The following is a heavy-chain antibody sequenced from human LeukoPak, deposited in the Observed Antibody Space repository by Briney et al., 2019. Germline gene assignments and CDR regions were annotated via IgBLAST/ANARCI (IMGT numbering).Heavy chain of an antibody. CDR1: GFTFSSYW. J-gene: IGHJ6*03. Sequence: GGSLRLSCAASGFTFSSYWMSWVRQAPGKGLKWVANIKQDGSEKYYVDSVKGRFTISRDNAKNSLYLQMNSLRAEDTAVYYCARERRLTGYSSSWYSYYYYYMDVWGKGTTVTVSS. CDR3: ARERRLTGYSSSWYSYYYYYMDV. CDR2: IKQDGSEK. V-gene: IGHV3-7*01. D-gene: IGHD6-13*01.